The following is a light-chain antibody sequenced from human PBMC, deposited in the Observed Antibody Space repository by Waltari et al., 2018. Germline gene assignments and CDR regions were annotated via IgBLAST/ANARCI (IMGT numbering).Light chain of an antibody. CDR3: QVWLSSSDHPV. V-gene: IGLV3-21*04. CDR2: YDS. Sequence: SYVVTQPPSVSVAPGQTARITRGGNNIGSKRRTWYPQKPGQAPALATYYDSDRPSGIPERFSGSNSGNPATLTITRVEAGDEADYYCQVWLSSSDHPVFGGGTKLTVL. CDR1: NIGSKR. J-gene: IGLJ2*01.